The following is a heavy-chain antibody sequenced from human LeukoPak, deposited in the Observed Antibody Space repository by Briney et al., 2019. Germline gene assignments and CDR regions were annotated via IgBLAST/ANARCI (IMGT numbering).Heavy chain of an antibody. J-gene: IGHJ4*02. V-gene: IGHV3-30*18. CDR2: ISYDGSNK. CDR1: GFTFSSYG. CDR3: AKEGVAVEQRWLAPFDY. Sequence: GGSLRLSCAASGFTFSSYGMHWVRQAPGKGLEWVAVISYDGSNKYYADSVKGRFTISRDNSKNTLYLQMNSLRAEDTAVYYCAKEGVAVEQRWLAPFDYWGQGTLVTVSS. D-gene: IGHD6-19*01.